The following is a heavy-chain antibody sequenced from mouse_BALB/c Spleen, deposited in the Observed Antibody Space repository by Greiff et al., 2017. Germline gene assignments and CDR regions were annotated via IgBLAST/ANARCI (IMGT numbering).Heavy chain of an antibody. CDR2: ISNGGGST. Sequence: EVKLQESGGGLVQPGGSLKLSCAASGFTFSSYTMSWVRQTPEKRLEWVAYISNGGGSTYYPDTVKGRFTISRDNAKNTLYLQMSSLKSEDTAMYYCARHPYGSRRDYYAMDYWGQGTSVTVSS. D-gene: IGHD1-1*01. CDR1: GFTFSSYT. CDR3: ARHPYGSRRDYYAMDY. J-gene: IGHJ4*01. V-gene: IGHV5-12-2*01.